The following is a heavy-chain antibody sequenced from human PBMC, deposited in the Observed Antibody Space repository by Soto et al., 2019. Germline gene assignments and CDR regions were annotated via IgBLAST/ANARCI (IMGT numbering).Heavy chain of an antibody. CDR1: GFTFSSYA. V-gene: IGHV3-23*01. CDR2: ISGSGGST. CDR3: AKDPVLTGYRPPFDY. J-gene: IGHJ4*02. D-gene: IGHD3-9*01. Sequence: GSLRLSCAASGFTFSSYAMSWVRQAPGKGLEWVSAISGSGGSTYYADSVKGRFTISRDNSKNTLYLQMNSLRAEDTAVYYCAKDPVLTGYRPPFDYWGQGTLVTVSS.